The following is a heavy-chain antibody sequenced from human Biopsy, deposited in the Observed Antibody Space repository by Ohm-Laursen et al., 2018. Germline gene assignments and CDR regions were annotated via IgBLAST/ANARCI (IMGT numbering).Heavy chain of an antibody. J-gene: IGHJ4*02. CDR1: GYTFTSYY. D-gene: IGHD3-22*01. CDR2: INPNNDNT. Sequence: SVKVSCKASGYTFTSYYLHWVRQAPGQGLEWMGRINPNNDNTAYAQKFQGRITMTKDTSTSTVYMDLSSLTFDDSAVYYCARGPRGLVVITTTALYFYYWGQGNLVTVSS. V-gene: IGHV1-46*01. CDR3: ARGPRGLVVITTTALYFYY.